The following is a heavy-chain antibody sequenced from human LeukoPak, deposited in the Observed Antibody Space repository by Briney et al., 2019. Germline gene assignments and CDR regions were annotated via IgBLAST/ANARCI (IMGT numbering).Heavy chain of an antibody. D-gene: IGHD6-19*01. J-gene: IGHJ6*02. CDR3: ATAGYSSGWYPTSYYYYYYGMDV. Sequence: SQTLSLTCTVSGGSISSGGYYWSWIRQHPGKGLEWIGYIYYSGSTYYNPSLKSRVTISVDTSKNQFSLKLSSVTAADTAVYYCATAGYSSGWYPTSYYYYYYGMDVWGQGTTVTVSS. CDR2: IYYSGST. V-gene: IGHV4-31*03. CDR1: GGSISSGGYY.